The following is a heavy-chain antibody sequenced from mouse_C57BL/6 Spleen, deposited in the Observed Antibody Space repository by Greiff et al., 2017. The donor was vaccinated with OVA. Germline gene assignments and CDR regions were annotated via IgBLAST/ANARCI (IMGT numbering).Heavy chain of an antibody. V-gene: IGHV5-17*01. CDR3: ARDGFAY. CDR2: ISSGSSTI. J-gene: IGHJ3*01. Sequence: EVKVVESGGGLVKPGGSLKLSCAASGFTFSDYGMHWVRQAPEKGLEWVAYISSGSSTIYYADTVKGRFTISRDNAKNTLFLQMTSRRSEDTAMYYCARDGFAYWGQGTLVTVSA. CDR1: GFTFSDYG.